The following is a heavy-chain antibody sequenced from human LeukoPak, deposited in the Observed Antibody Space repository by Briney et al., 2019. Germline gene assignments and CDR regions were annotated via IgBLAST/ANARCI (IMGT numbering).Heavy chain of an antibody. CDR3: AKDYSDYGDYEGYFDY. D-gene: IGHD4-17*01. CDR2: ISNTGGTI. Sequence: GGSLRLSCAASGFEFTSYEMNWVRQAPGKGLEWVSYISNTGGTIYYGDSVKGRFTISRDNSKNTLYLQMNSLRGEDTAVYYCAKDYSDYGDYEGYFDYWGQGTLVTVSS. CDR1: GFEFTSYE. V-gene: IGHV3-48*01. J-gene: IGHJ4*02.